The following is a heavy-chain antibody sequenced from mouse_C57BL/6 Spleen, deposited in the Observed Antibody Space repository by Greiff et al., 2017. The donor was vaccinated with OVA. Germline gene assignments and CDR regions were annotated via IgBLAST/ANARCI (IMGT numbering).Heavy chain of an antibody. CDR1: GYTFTDYN. CDR3: ARRLTGFDY. J-gene: IGHJ2*01. Sequence: EVKLVESGPELVKPGASVKMSCKASGYTFTDYNMHWVKQSHGKSLEWIGYINPNNGGTSYNQKFKGKATLTVNKSSSTAYMELRSLTSEDSAVYYCARRLTGFDYWGQGTTLTVSS. CDR2: INPNNGGT. V-gene: IGHV1-22*01. D-gene: IGHD4-1*01.